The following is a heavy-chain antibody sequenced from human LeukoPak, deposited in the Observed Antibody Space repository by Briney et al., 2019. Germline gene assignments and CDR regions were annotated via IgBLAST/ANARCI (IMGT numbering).Heavy chain of an antibody. J-gene: IGHJ3*02. Sequence: GGSLRLSCAASGFTFSSYWMHWVRQAPGKGLVWVSRINSDGSSTSYADSVKGRFTISRDNAKNSLYLQMNSLRAEDTAVYYCARDRGGYYGDAFDIWGQGTMVTVSS. V-gene: IGHV3-74*01. CDR2: INSDGSST. D-gene: IGHD3-22*01. CDR1: GFTFSSYW. CDR3: ARDRGGYYGDAFDI.